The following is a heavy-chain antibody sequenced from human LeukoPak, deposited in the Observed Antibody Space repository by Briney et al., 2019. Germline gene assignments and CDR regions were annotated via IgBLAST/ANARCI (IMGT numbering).Heavy chain of an antibody. CDR1: GVSISTYY. V-gene: IGHV4-59*01. CDR2: VYYSGST. CDR3: AREGIGGYFEY. J-gene: IGHJ4*02. Sequence: SETLSLTCTVAGVSISTYYCSWVRQPPGKGLEWIGYVYYSGSTNYNPSLKSRVTISVDTSTNQFSLRLSSVTAADTAVYYCAREGIGGYFEYWGQGTLVTVSS. D-gene: IGHD3-10*01.